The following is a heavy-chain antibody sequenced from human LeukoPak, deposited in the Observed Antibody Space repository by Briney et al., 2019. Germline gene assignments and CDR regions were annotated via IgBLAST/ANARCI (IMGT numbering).Heavy chain of an antibody. CDR1: GFSFNIYS. Sequence: PGGSLRLSCAASGFSFNIYSMNWVRQAPGKGLEWVSSISSTSSYIYYADSVKGRFTVSRDNAKNSLFLQMNSLRAEDTAVYYCAREFADSWGQGTLVTVSS. J-gene: IGHJ4*02. CDR3: AREFADS. CDR2: ISSTSSYI. V-gene: IGHV3-21*01.